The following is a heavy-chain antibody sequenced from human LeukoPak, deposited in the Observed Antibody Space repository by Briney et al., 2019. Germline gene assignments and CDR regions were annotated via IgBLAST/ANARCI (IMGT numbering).Heavy chain of an antibody. CDR2: IWYDGSNK. J-gene: IGHJ4*02. Sequence: PGGSLRLSCAASGFTFSSYGMHWVRQAPGKGLEWVAVIWYDGSNKYYADSVKGRFTISRDNSKNTLYLQMNSLRAEDTAVYYCARGLSGYDYPFDYWGQGTLVTVSS. D-gene: IGHD5-12*01. V-gene: IGHV3-33*01. CDR3: ARGLSGYDYPFDY. CDR1: GFTFSSYG.